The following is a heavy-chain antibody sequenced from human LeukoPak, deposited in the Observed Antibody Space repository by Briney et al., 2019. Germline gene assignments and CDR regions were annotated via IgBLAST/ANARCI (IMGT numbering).Heavy chain of an antibody. CDR3: AKARYSNYDYFDY. J-gene: IGHJ4*02. D-gene: IGHD4-11*01. CDR1: GFTFCSYT. Sequence: GGSLRLSCAASGFTFCSYTMTWVRQAPGKGLEWVSAISGSGGDTYYADSVKGRFTISRDNSKNTLFLQMNSLRAEDTAIYYCAKARYSNYDYFDYWGQGTLVTVSS. CDR2: ISGSGGDT. V-gene: IGHV3-23*01.